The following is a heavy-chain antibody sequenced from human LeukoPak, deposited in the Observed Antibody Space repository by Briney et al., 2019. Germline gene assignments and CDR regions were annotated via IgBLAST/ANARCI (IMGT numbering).Heavy chain of an antibody. CDR1: GFTFSTYG. CDR2: ISHDGSNE. D-gene: IGHD6-13*01. V-gene: IGHV3-30*18. J-gene: IGHJ4*02. Sequence: PGGSLRLSCAASGFTFSTYGMHWVRQAPGKGLEWVAIISHDGSNEYYADSVKGRFTISRDNSKNTLYLQMNSLRAEDTAVYYCAKGTYSSSWLFDYWGQGTLVTVSS. CDR3: AKGTYSSSWLFDY.